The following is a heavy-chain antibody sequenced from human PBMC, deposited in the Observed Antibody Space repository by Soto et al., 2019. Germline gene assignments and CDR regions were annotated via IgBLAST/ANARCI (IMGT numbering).Heavy chain of an antibody. CDR3: ARGVGYYYDSSGPFDY. D-gene: IGHD3-22*01. CDR1: GYTFTSYG. V-gene: IGHV1-18*01. Sequence: ASVKVSCKASGYTFTSYGISWVRQAPGQGLEWMGWISAYNGNTNYAQKLQGRVTMTTDTSTSTAYMELRSLRSDDTAVYYCARGVGYYYDSSGPFDYWGQGTLVTVSS. J-gene: IGHJ4*02. CDR2: ISAYNGNT.